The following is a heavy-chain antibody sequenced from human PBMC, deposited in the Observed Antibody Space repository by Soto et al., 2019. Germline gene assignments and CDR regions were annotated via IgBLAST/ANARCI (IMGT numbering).Heavy chain of an antibody. CDR1: GFTFSSYA. D-gene: IGHD6-19*01. J-gene: IGHJ4*02. Sequence: GGSLRLSCAASGFTFSSYAMSWVRQAPGKGLEWVSAISGSGGSTYYADSVKGRFTISRDNSKNTLYLQMNSLRAEDTAVYYCAKDMGYSSGWYQFGSFDYWGQGTLVTVSS. V-gene: IGHV3-23*01. CDR2: ISGSGGST. CDR3: AKDMGYSSGWYQFGSFDY.